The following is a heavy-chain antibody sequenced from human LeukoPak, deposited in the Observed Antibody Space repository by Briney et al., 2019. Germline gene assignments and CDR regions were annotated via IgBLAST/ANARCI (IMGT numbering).Heavy chain of an antibody. V-gene: IGHV1-69*05. CDR2: IIPIFGTA. CDR1: GGTFSSYA. CDR3: ARGGIAAAGTMNY. D-gene: IGHD6-13*01. Sequence: ASVKVSCKASGGTFSSYAISWVRQAPGQGLEWMGRIIPIFGTANYAQKFQGRVTITTDESTSTAYMELSSLRSEDTAVYYCARGGIAAAGTMNYWGQGTLVTVPS. J-gene: IGHJ4*02.